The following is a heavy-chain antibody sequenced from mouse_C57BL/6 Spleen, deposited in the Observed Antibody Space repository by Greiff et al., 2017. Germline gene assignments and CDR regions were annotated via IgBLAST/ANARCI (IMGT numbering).Heavy chain of an antibody. D-gene: IGHD2-1*01. CDR3: ARYGNYGFDY. Sequence: QVHVKQSGAELARPGASVKMSCKASGYTFTSYTMHWVKQRPGQGLEWIGYINPSSGYTKYNQKFKDKATLTADKSSSTAYMQLSSRTSEDSAVYYCARYGNYGFDYGGQGTTLTVSS. V-gene: IGHV1-4*01. CDR2: INPSSGYT. J-gene: IGHJ2*01. CDR1: GYTFTSYT.